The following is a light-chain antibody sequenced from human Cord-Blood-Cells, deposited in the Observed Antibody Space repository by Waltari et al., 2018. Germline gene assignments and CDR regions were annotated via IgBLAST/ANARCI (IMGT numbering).Light chain of an antibody. V-gene: IGKV1-27*01. CDR3: QKYNSAPWT. J-gene: IGKJ1*01. CDR1: QGISNY. CDR2: AAS. Sequence: DIQMTLSPSSLSASVGDRVTITCRASQGISNYLAWYQKKPGKVTKLLIYAASTLQSGVPSRFSGSGSGTEFTLTISSLQPEDVATYCCQKYNSAPWTFGQGTKVEIK.